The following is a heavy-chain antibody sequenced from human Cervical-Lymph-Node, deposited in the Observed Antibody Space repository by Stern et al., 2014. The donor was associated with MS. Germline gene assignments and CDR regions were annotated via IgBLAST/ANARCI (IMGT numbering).Heavy chain of an antibody. CDR3: AAIGPLMEGAAFDI. D-gene: IGHD3-16*01. J-gene: IGHJ3*02. Sequence: QLQLQESGPGLVKPSQTLSLSCTVSGAPVNSGGYYWTWIRQVPGKGLEWIGYIHHRGAPFYNPPLKSRVTISVDTSENQVSLMLSSVTAADTAVYYCAAIGPLMEGAAFDIWGQGTLVTVSS. V-gene: IGHV4-31*03. CDR1: GAPVNSGGYY. CDR2: IHHRGAP.